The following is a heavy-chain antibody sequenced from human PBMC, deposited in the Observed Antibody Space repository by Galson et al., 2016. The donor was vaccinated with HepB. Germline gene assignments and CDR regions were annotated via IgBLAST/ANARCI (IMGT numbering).Heavy chain of an antibody. Sequence: SLRLSCAASGSTFSRHVLSWVRQAPGKGLEWVSAINTIGGTTYAESVKGRFTNSRDNSKNTVFLQMSSLRVEDTAIYYCASPNVGPGSYLPFDNWGQGTRVTVSS. CDR1: GSTFSRHV. D-gene: IGHD1-26*01. J-gene: IGHJ4*02. CDR2: INTIGGT. V-gene: IGHV3-23*01. CDR3: ASPNVGPGSYLPFDN.